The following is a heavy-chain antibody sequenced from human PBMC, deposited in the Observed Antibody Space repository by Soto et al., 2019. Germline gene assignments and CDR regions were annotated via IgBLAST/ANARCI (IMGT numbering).Heavy chain of an antibody. CDR3: ARDPNDILTGYSLSSYYMDV. J-gene: IGHJ6*03. CDR1: GYTFTIYD. V-gene: IGHV1-46*03. Sequence: GASVEVSCKASGYTFTIYDMHWVRQAPGQGLEWMGIINPSGGSTSYAQKFQGRVTMTRDTSTSTVYMELSSLRSEDTAVYYCARDPNDILTGYSLSSYYMDVWGKGTTVTVSS. CDR2: INPSGGST. D-gene: IGHD3-9*01.